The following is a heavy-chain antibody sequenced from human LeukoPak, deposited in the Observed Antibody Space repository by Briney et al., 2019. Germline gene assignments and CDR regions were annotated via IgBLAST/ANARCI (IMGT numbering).Heavy chain of an antibody. CDR3: ARGDYAYYGMDV. V-gene: IGHV3-30*07. Sequence: DSVKGRFTISRDNSKNTLYLQMSSLRAEDTAVYYCARGDYAYYGMDVWGQGTTVTVSS. J-gene: IGHJ6*02.